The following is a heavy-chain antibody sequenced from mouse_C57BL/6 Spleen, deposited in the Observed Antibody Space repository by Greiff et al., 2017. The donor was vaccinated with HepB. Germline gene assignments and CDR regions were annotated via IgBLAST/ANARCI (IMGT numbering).Heavy chain of an antibody. CDR2: IYPGDGDT. V-gene: IGHV1-82*01. Sequence: QVQLQQSGPELVKPGASVKISCKASGYAFSSSWMNWVKQRPGKGLEWIGRIYPGDGDTNYNGKFKGKATLTADKSSSTAYMQLSSLTSEDSAVYFCARGRAYYSNYFDYWGQGTTLTVAS. J-gene: IGHJ2*01. D-gene: IGHD2-5*01. CDR1: GYAFSSSW. CDR3: ARGRAYYSNYFDY.